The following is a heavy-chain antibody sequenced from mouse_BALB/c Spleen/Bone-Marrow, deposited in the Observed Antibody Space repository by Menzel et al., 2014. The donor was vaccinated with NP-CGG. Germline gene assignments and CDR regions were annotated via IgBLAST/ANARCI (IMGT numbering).Heavy chain of an antibody. CDR3: ARDMGGLLFDY. D-gene: IGHD2-3*01. CDR2: IRNKAYSYTT. J-gene: IGHJ2*01. Sequence: EVNVVESGGGLVQPGGSLRLSCATSGFTFTDYYMNWVRQPPGKALEWLGFIRNKAYSYTTEYRASVKGRFTISRDNSQSILYLQMNTLRAEDSATYYCARDMGGLLFDYWGQGTTLTVSS. CDR1: GFTFTDYY. V-gene: IGHV7-3*02.